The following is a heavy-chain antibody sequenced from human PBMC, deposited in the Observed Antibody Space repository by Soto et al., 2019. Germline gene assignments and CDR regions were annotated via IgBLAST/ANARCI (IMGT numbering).Heavy chain of an antibody. CDR1: GGFINSGDYH. CDR2: IYYSAST. CDR3: ARDSRTPSGGMDV. V-gene: IGHV4-30-4*01. Sequence: SETLSLTCAVSGGFINSGDYHWTWIRQFPGKGLEWIGGIYYSASTYYNPALVSRITISLDTSKNQFSLKLTSVTAADTAVYYCARDSRTPSGGMDVWGQGTTVTVSS. J-gene: IGHJ6*02.